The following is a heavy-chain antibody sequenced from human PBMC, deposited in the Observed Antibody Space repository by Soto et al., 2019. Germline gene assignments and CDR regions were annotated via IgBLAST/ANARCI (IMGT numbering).Heavy chain of an antibody. Sequence: PSETLSLTCTVSGGSISSGGCYWSWIRQHPGKGLEWIGYIYYSGSTYYNPSLKSRVTISVDTSKNQFSLKLSSVTAADTAVYYCARANILTGYYNYYYYGMDVWGQGTTVTVSS. J-gene: IGHJ6*02. V-gene: IGHV4-31*03. CDR1: GGSISSGGCY. CDR2: IYYSGST. D-gene: IGHD3-9*01. CDR3: ARANILTGYYNYYYYGMDV.